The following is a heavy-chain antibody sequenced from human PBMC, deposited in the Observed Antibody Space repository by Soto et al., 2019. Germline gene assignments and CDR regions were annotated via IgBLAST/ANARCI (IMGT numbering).Heavy chain of an antibody. D-gene: IGHD2-15*01. J-gene: IGHJ3*01. CDR2: IFHGGNT. CDR3: ARARWYDAFDV. Sequence: SETLSLTCAVSGFFISSGNYWGWIRKPPGKGLEWIGSIFHGGNTYYNPSLKSRVTISVDMSKNQFSLELNSVTAADTAVYYCARARWYDAFDVWGQGTVVTVSS. CDR1: GFFISSGNY. V-gene: IGHV4-38-2*01.